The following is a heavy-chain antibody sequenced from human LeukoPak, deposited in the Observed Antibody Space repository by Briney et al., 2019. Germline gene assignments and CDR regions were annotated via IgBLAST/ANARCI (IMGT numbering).Heavy chain of an antibody. CDR3: TYTSSSGVVY. CDR2: IRNKANNYAT. CDR1: GFTFSSYG. Sequence: GGSLRLSCAASGFTFSSYGMHWVRQASGKGLEWIGRIRNKANNYATAYAASVKGRFTISREDSKNTAYLQMNSLKTEDTAVYYCTYTSSSGVVYWGQGTLVTVSS. D-gene: IGHD6-6*01. V-gene: IGHV3-73*01. J-gene: IGHJ4*02.